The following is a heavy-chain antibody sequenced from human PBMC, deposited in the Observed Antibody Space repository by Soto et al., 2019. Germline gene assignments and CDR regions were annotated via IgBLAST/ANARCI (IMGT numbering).Heavy chain of an antibody. V-gene: IGHV3-9*01. CDR2: ISWNSGSI. D-gene: IGHD3-10*01. J-gene: IGHJ4*02. Sequence: GGSLRLSCAASGFTFDDYAMHWVRQAPGKGLEWVSGISWNSGSIGYADSVKGRFTISRDNAKNSLYLQMNSLRAEDTALYYCAKDKTPGSGEDYFDYWGQGTLVTVSS. CDR3: AKDKTPGSGEDYFDY. CDR1: GFTFDDYA.